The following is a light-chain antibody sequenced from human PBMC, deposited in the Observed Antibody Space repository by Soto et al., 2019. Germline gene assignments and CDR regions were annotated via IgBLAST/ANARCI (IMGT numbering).Light chain of an antibody. CDR3: QQYGSSSWT. CDR1: QSVSNNY. V-gene: IGKV3-20*01. J-gene: IGKJ1*01. Sequence: EIVLTLSPCTLSLSTGERATLSCRASQSVSNNYLAWYQQKPGQAPRLLIYGASNRATGIPDRFSGSGSGTDFTLTISRLEPEDFAVYYCQQYGSSSWTFGQGTKVDIK. CDR2: GAS.